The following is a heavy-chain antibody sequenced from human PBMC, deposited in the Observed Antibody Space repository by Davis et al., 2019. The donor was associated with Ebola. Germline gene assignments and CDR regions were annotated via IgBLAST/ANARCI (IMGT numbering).Heavy chain of an antibody. CDR2: IKSKTDGGTT. Sequence: GESLKIPCAASGFTVSNAWMSWVRQAPGKGLEWVGRIKSKTDGGTTDYAAPVKGRFTIPRDDSKNTLYLQMNSLNTEDTAVYYCVEDWNYDNIFDYWGQGTLVTVSS. V-gene: IGHV3-15*01. D-gene: IGHD1-7*01. CDR3: VEDWNYDNIFDY. J-gene: IGHJ4*02. CDR1: GFTVSNAW.